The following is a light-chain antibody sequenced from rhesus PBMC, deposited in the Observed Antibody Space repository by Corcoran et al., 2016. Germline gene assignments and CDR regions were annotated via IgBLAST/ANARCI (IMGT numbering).Light chain of an antibody. V-gene: IGKV3-10*01. CDR1: HSVSSY. Sequence: QVILTQSPATLSLSPGERATLSCRASHSVSSYLSWYQPKRGQAPRLLIYGAYNRATGIPGRFSGSGSGTDFTVTISSLEPEDVGLYHCYQHSSGYSFGQGTEVEIK. CDR3: YQHSSGYS. CDR2: GAY. J-gene: IGKJ2*01.